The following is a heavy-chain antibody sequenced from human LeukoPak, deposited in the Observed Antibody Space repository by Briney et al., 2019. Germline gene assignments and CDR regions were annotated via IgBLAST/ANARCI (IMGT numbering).Heavy chain of an antibody. CDR3: ASSSRGGNSFDY. V-gene: IGHV3-64*01. J-gene: IGHJ4*02. CDR2: ISSNGGST. CDR1: GFTFSSYA. Sequence: GGSLRLSCAASGFTFSSYAMHWVRQAPGKGLEYVSAISSNGGSTYYANSVKGRFTISRDNSKNTLYLQMGSLRAEDMAVYYCASSSRGGNSFDYWGQGTLVTVSS. D-gene: IGHD6-13*01.